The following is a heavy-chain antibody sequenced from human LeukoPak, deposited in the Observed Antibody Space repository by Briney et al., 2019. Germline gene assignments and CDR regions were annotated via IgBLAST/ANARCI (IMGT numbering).Heavy chain of an antibody. Sequence: PGGSLRLSCAASGFSFSAYGMHWVRQAPGKGLEWVSSISWNSGSKVYADSVKGRFTISRDNAKNSLYLQMNSLRVEDTALYYCAKGGRHSSSWNEYWGQGTLVTVSS. CDR3: AKGGRHSSSWNEY. CDR2: ISWNSGSK. D-gene: IGHD6-13*01. V-gene: IGHV3-9*01. CDR1: GFSFSAYG. J-gene: IGHJ4*02.